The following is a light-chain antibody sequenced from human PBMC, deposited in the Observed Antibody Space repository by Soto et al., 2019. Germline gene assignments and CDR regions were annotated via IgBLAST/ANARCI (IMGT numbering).Light chain of an antibody. CDR3: QQSYSTPT. Sequence: DIQMTQSPSSLSASVGDRVTITCRASQSISIYLNWYQQKPGKAPVLLIYAASNLQSGVPSRFGGSGSGTDFTLTISSLQPEDIATYYCQQSYSTPTFGGGTKVDIK. CDR1: QSISIY. V-gene: IGKV1-39*01. CDR2: AAS. J-gene: IGKJ4*01.